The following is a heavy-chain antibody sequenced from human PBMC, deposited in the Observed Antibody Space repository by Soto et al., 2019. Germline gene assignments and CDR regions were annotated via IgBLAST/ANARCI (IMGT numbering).Heavy chain of an antibody. Sequence: SETLSLTCTVSGGSISSGGYYWSWIRQHPGKGLEWIGYIYYSGSTYYNPSLKSRVTISVDTSKNQFSLKLSSVTAADTAVYYCARDVRLYYYGMDVWGQGTTVTVSS. CDR3: ARDVRLYYYGMDV. V-gene: IGHV4-31*03. CDR1: GGSISSGGYY. J-gene: IGHJ6*02. CDR2: IYYSGST.